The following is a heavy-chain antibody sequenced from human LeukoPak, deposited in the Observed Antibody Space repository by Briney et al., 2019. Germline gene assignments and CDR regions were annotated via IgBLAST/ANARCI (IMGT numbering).Heavy chain of an antibody. Sequence: GASVKVSCKASGYTLTSYGISWVRQAPGQGLEWMGWINPNSGGTNYAQKSQGRVTMTRDTSISTAYMELSRLRSDDTAVYYCAMYYYDSSGYYAPHFDYWGQGTLVTVSS. CDR2: INPNSGGT. V-gene: IGHV1-2*02. J-gene: IGHJ4*02. CDR3: AMYYYDSSGYYAPHFDY. CDR1: GYTLTSYG. D-gene: IGHD3-22*01.